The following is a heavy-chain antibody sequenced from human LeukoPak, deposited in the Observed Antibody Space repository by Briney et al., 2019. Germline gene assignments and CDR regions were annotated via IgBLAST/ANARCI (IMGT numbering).Heavy chain of an antibody. V-gene: IGHV3-21*01. CDR3: ARGTVTTAGWFDP. D-gene: IGHD4-17*01. Sequence: GGSLRLSCAASGFTFSSYSMNWVRQAPGKGLEWVSSISSSSSYIYYADSVKGRFTISRDNAKNSLYLQMNSLRAEDTAVYYCARGTVTTAGWFDPWGQGTLVTVSS. CDR1: GFTFSSYS. J-gene: IGHJ5*02. CDR2: ISSSSSYI.